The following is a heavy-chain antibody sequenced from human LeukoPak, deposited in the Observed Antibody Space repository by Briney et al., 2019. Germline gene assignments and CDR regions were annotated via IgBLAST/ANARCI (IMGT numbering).Heavy chain of an antibody. V-gene: IGHV3-23*01. J-gene: IGHJ5*02. D-gene: IGHD3-22*01. CDR3: AKQLWLLPTHNWFDP. Sequence: GGSLRLSCAASGFTFSSYAMSWVRQAPGKGLEWVSAISGSGGSTYYADSVKGRFTISRDNSKNTLYLQMNSLRAEDTAVYYCAKQLWLLPTHNWFDPWGQGTLVTVSS. CDR2: ISGSGGST. CDR1: GFTFSSYA.